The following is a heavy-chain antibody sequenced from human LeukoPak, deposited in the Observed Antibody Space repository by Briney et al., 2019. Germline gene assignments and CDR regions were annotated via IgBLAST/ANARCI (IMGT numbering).Heavy chain of an antibody. CDR3: ARDPYSGYDLYFDY. Sequence: SETLSLTCTVSGGSISSSSYYWGWIRQSPGEGLEWIGTIYSSGNTYYNPSLKSRLTMSVDTSKNLFSLKLSSVTAADTVVYYCARDPYSGYDLYFDYWGQGTLVTVSS. J-gene: IGHJ4*02. D-gene: IGHD5-12*01. CDR2: IYSSGNT. CDR1: GGSISSSSYY. V-gene: IGHV4-39*07.